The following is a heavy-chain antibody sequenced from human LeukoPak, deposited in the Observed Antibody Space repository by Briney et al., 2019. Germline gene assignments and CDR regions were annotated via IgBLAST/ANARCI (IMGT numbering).Heavy chain of an antibody. D-gene: IGHD7-27*01. CDR1: GDSISSYY. Sequence: SETLSLTCSVPGDSISSYYWSWIRQPPGKGLEWIGYIYYSGSTNYNPSLKSRVTISVDTSKSQFSLKLSSVTAADTAVYYCGRELTGASRHFDLWGRGTLVTVSS. CDR2: IYYSGST. CDR3: GRELTGASRHFDL. J-gene: IGHJ2*01. V-gene: IGHV4-59*12.